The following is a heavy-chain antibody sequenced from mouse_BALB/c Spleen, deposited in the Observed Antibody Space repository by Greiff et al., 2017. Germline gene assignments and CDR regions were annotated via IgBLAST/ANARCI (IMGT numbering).Heavy chain of an antibody. D-gene: IGHD1-1*01. CDR1: GFTFSSFG. V-gene: IGHV5-17*02. CDR2: ISSGSSTI. Sequence: EVNLVESGGGLVQPGGSRKLSCAASGFTFSSFGMHWVRQAPEKGLEWVAYISSGSSTIYYADTVKGRFTITRDNPKNTLFLQMISLRSEDTAMYYCARSYYGSWYYAMDYWGQGTSVTVSS. J-gene: IGHJ4*01. CDR3: ARSYYGSWYYAMDY.